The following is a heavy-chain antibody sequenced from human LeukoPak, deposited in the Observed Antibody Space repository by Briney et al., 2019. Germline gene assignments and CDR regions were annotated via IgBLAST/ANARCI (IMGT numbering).Heavy chain of an antibody. CDR2: IIPILGIA. CDR3: ARESLGYCSGGSSYELDH. D-gene: IGHD2-15*01. CDR1: GGTFSNYA. V-gene: IGHV1-69*04. Sequence: SVKVSCKPSGGTFSNYAISWVRQAPGQGLEWMGRIIPILGIANYAQKFQGRHTITADKSTSTAYMELSSLRSEDTAVYYCARESLGYCSGGSSYELDHWGQGTLVTVSS. J-gene: IGHJ4*02.